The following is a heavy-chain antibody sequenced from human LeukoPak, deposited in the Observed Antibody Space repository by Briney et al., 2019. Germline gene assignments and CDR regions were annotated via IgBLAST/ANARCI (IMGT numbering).Heavy chain of an antibody. CDR3: ARGHSSGYE. V-gene: IGHV4-34*01. CDR1: GFTFSRYS. D-gene: IGHD3-22*01. Sequence: GSLRLSCAASGFTFSRYSMNWVRQAPGKGLEWIGEINHSGGTNYNPSLKSRVTISVDTSKNQFSLKLSSVTAADTAVYYCARGHSSGYEWGQGTLVTVSS. CDR2: INHSGGT. J-gene: IGHJ4*02.